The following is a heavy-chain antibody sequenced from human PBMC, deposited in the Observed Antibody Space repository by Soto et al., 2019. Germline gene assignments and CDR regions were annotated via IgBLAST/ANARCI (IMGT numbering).Heavy chain of an antibody. CDR1: GYTFTTYG. CDR3: ARGNDNFDS. CDR2: ISAYSGNT. Sequence: QIQLVQSGAEVKKPGASVKVSCKASGYTFTTYGITWVRQAPGQGLEWMGWISAYSGNTNYAQNLKGRVTMTTDTSTSTAYMELRSLRADDTAVYYCARGNDNFDSWGQGTLVIVSS. D-gene: IGHD1-1*01. J-gene: IGHJ4*02. V-gene: IGHV1-18*01.